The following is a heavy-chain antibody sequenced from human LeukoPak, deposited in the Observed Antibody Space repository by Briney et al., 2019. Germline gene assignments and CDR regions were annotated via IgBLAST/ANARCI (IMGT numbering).Heavy chain of an antibody. CDR1: GFSFSSYG. V-gene: IGHV3-30*02. J-gene: IGHJ4*02. D-gene: IGHD2-2*01. CDR2: IRYDGSNK. Sequence: GGSMRLSSPPSGFSFSSYGMHWVRQAPGNGREWVAFIRYDGSNKYYADSVKGRFAISRDNSKNTLYLQMNSLRAEDTAVYYCAKDIFQLAPPLDYWGQGTLVTVSS. CDR3: AKDIFQLAPPLDY.